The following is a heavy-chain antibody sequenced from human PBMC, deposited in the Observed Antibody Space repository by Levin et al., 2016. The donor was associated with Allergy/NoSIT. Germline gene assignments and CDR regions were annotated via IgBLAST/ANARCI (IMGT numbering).Heavy chain of an antibody. V-gene: IGHV3-30*18. CDR3: VKDRGAWIHPRAGPAPYGMDV. CDR1: GFIFSRYG. CDR2: MSSDGDNE. Sequence: GESLKISCATSGFIFSRYGMHWVRQAPGKGLEWVAVMSSDGDNEKYGDPVKGRFTISRDNPKKTLYLQMNSLRAEDTAVYYCVKDRGAWIHPRAGPAPYGMDVWGQGTTVTVSS. J-gene: IGHJ6*02. D-gene: IGHD5-18*01.